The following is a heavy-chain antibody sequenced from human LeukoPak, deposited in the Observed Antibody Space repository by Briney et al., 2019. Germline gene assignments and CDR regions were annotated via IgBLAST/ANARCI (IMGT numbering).Heavy chain of an antibody. Sequence: PGGSLRLSCAASGFTVSSNYMSWVRQAPGKGLEWVSVIYSGGTTYYADSVKGRFTISRDNSKNTLYLQMNSLRAEDTAVYYCARDGSSSSLFDYWGQGTLVTVSS. J-gene: IGHJ4*02. CDR3: ARDGSSSSLFDY. D-gene: IGHD6-6*01. CDR2: IYSGGTT. CDR1: GFTVSSNY. V-gene: IGHV3-53*01.